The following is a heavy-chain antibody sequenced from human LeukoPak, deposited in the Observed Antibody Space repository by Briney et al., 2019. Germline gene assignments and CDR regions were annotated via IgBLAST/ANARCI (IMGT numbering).Heavy chain of an antibody. D-gene: IGHD3-22*01. CDR1: GYTFTTYD. V-gene: IGHV1-8*03. CDR3: AREDYYDSGSNDY. J-gene: IGHJ4*02. CDR2: MNPNSGNT. Sequence: GPSVKVSCKASGYTFTTYDITWVRQATGQGLEWMGWMNPNSGNTAYAQKFQGRVTITRNTSISTAYMELSSLRSEDTAVYYCAREDYYDSGSNDYWGQGTLVTVSS.